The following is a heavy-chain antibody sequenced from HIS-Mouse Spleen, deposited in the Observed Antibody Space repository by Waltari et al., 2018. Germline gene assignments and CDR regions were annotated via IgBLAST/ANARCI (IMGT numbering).Heavy chain of an antibody. CDR1: GFTFSSYG. J-gene: IGHJ4*02. Sequence: RSLRLSCAASGFTFSSYGMHWVRQAPGKGLEWVAVIWYDGSNKYYADSVKGRFTISRDNSKNTLYLQMNSLRAEDTAVYYCAKGGLMVYAIGDYWGQGTLVTVSS. D-gene: IGHD2-8*01. V-gene: IGHV3-33*06. CDR3: AKGGLMVYAIGDY. CDR2: IWYDGSNK.